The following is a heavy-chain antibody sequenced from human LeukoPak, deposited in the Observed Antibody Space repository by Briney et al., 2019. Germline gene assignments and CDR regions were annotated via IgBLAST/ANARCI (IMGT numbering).Heavy chain of an antibody. Sequence: GRSLRLSCAASGFTFSSYGMHWVRQAPGKGLEWVAVISYDGSNKYYADSVKGRFTISRDNSKNTLYLQMNSLRAEDTAVYYCARGLGYCSGGSCYPYYFDYWGQGTLVTVSS. CDR1: GFTFSSYG. CDR2: ISYDGSNK. D-gene: IGHD2-15*01. CDR3: ARGLGYCSGGSCYPYYFDY. J-gene: IGHJ4*02. V-gene: IGHV3-30*03.